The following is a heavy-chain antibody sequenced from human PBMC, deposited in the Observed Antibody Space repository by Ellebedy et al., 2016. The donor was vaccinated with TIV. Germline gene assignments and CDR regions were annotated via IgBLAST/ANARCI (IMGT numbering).Heavy chain of an antibody. D-gene: IGHD5-12*01. V-gene: IGHV3-9*01. CDR2: ISWNSGKL. CDR3: LRLLDRKDGFDFYY. CDR1: GFTFDDYA. Sequence: GGSLRLSCAASGFTFDDYAMHWVRQAPGKGLEWVSGISWNSGKLGYADSAKGRFTISRDNAKNTLYLQMNSLSGDDTAVYYCLRLLDRKDGFDFYYWGHGTLVTVSS. J-gene: IGHJ4*01.